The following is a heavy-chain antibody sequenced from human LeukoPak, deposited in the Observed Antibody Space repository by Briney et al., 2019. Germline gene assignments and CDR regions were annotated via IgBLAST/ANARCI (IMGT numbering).Heavy chain of an antibody. CDR2: IGNNGGGI. CDR1: GFTFSTYT. V-gene: IGHV3-23*01. Sequence: GGSLRLSCAASGFTFSTYTMYWVRHPPGKRLEWVPIIGNNGGGIHYADSVKGRFTISRDNFKNALYLQMNSLRVEDTAVYYCAIDPNWGTHSWGQGVLVTVSS. D-gene: IGHD7-27*01. CDR3: AIDPNWGTHS. J-gene: IGHJ4*02.